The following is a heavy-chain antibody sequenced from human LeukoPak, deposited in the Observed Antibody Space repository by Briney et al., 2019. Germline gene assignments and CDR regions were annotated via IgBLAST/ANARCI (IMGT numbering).Heavy chain of an antibody. D-gene: IGHD2-15*01. J-gene: IGHJ6*03. V-gene: IGHV1-2*02. CDR2: INPNSGGT. Sequence: ASVKVSCKASGYTFTGYYMHWVRQAPGQGLEWMGWINPNSGGTNYAQKFQGRVTMTRDTSISTAYMELSRLRSDDTAVYYCARTYCSGGSCYSLYYYYYMDVWGKGTTVTVSS. CDR1: GYTFTGYY. CDR3: ARTYCSGGSCYSLYYYYYMDV.